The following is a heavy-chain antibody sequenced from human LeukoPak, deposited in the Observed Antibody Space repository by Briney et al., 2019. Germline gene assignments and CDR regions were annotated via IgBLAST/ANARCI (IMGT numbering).Heavy chain of an antibody. D-gene: IGHD6-19*01. J-gene: IGHJ4*02. CDR3: ARGPLPDQKQWMVYPVY. Sequence: PSQTLSLTCALYVVAFTVYYWGGIRHPPGKGLWWTVEIKHSESTNYNPSLKSRVTMSVDTSKNQFSLKLSSVTAADTAVYYCARGPLPDQKQWMVYPVYWGQGTLVTVSS. CDR1: VVAFTVYY. V-gene: IGHV4-34*01. CDR2: IKHSEST.